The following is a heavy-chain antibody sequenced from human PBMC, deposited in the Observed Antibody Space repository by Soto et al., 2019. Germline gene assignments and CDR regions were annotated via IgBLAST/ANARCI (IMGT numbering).Heavy chain of an antibody. CDR2: IYTSGST. D-gene: IGHD2-2*02. Sequence: QVQLQESGPGLVKPSESLSLTCTVSGGSISSYYWSWIRQPAGKGLGWIGRIYTSGSTNYNPSLKSRVTMSVDTSKNQFSLKLSSVTATDTAVYYCARGGVVVPAAIRGPRGWFDPWGQGTLVTVSS. CDR1: GGSISSYY. J-gene: IGHJ5*02. V-gene: IGHV4-4*07. CDR3: ARGGVVVPAAIRGPRGWFDP.